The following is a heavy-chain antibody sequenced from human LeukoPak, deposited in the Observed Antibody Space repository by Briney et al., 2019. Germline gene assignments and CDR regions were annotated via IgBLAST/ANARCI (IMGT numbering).Heavy chain of an antibody. CDR2: IYYSGST. V-gene: IGHV4-59*01. Sequence: SETLSLTCTVSGGSISSYYWSWIRQPPGKGLERIGYIYYSGSTNYNPSLKSRVTISVDTSKNQFSLKLSSVTAADTAVYYCARGFYLDAFDIWGQGTMVTVSS. CDR3: ARGFYLDAFDI. D-gene: IGHD2/OR15-2a*01. J-gene: IGHJ3*02. CDR1: GGSISSYY.